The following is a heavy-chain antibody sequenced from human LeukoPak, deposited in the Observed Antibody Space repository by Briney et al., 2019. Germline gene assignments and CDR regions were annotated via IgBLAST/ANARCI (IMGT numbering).Heavy chain of an antibody. CDR3: ASTSGWYEPIDY. V-gene: IGHV3-74*01. Sequence: GGSLRLSCAASGFTFSSYWMHWVRQVPGKGLVWVSRITSEGSSTSYADSVKGRFTISRDNAKNTLYLQMNSLRAEDTAVYYCASTSGWYEPIDYWGQGTLVTVSS. J-gene: IGHJ4*02. CDR2: ITSEGSST. CDR1: GFTFSSYW. D-gene: IGHD6-19*01.